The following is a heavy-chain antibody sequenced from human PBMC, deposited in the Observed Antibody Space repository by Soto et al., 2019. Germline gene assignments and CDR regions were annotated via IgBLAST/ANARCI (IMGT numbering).Heavy chain of an antibody. J-gene: IGHJ5*02. D-gene: IGHD2-2*01. CDR1: GFSRTTSGVG. CDR3: ALRYCSSASCYDWYDP. CDR2: IYWDDDK. Sequence: SGPTLVNPTQTLTLTCTFSGFSRTTSGVGVGWIRQPPGKAREWLALIYWDDDKRYSPSLKSRLTITKDTSKNQVVLTMTNMDPVATDTYYCALRYCSSASCYDWYDPWGQGTLVTVSS. V-gene: IGHV2-5*02.